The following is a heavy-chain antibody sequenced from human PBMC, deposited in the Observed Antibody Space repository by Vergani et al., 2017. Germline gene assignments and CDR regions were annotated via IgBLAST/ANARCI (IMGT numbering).Heavy chain of an antibody. CDR3: TTSHDDFGGADAKDAFDI. CDR2: IKSKTDGGKT. V-gene: IGHV3-15*01. Sequence: EVQLVESGGGLVKPGGSLRLSCAASGFTFSNAWMSWVRQAPGKGLEWVGRIKSKTDGGKTDYAAPVKGRFTIARDESKNTLYLQMNSLKTEDTAVYYCTTSHDDFGGADAKDAFDIWGQGTMVTVSS. D-gene: IGHD3-3*01. CDR1: GFTFSNAW. J-gene: IGHJ3*02.